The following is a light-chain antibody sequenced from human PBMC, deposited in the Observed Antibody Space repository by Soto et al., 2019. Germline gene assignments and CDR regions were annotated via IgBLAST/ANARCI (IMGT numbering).Light chain of an antibody. CDR1: QSIDTY. V-gene: IGKV1-39*01. CDR3: QQSYSTPLT. J-gene: IGKJ4*01. CDR2: AAS. Sequence: IQMTQSPSSLSASVGDRVTIPCRASQSIDTYLNWYQQKPGKAPKLLIYAASSLQSGVPSRFSGSGSGTDFTLTISNLQPEDFATYFCQQSYSTPLTFGGGTKVDIK.